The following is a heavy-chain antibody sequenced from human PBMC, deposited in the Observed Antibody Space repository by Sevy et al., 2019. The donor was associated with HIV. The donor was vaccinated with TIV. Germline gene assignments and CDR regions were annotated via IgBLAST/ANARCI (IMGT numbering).Heavy chain of an antibody. V-gene: IGHV3-7*01. CDR1: GISISSHW. Sequence: GGSLRLSCVGAGISISSHWMNWVRQSPGKGLEWVANINQDGSEIYYVGPVKGRFTISRANARNSGYLQMHSLSVEDSGVYYCARAMGVWGQGTTVTVSS. J-gene: IGHJ6*02. CDR2: INQDGSEI. CDR3: ARAMGV.